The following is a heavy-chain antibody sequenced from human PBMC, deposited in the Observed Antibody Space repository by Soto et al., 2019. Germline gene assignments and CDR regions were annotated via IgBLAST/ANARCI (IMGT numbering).Heavy chain of an antibody. V-gene: IGHV1-69*01. CDR1: GGTFSSYA. CDR2: IIPIFGTA. J-gene: IGHJ6*02. CDR3: ARGRITIFGVVIRRSYYYGMDV. D-gene: IGHD3-3*01. Sequence: QVQLVQSGAEVKKPGASVKVSCKASGGTFSSYAISWVRQAPGQGLEWMGGIIPIFGTANYAQKFQGRVTITADESTSTAYMELSSLRSEDTAVYYCARGRITIFGVVIRRSYYYGMDVWGQGTTVTVSS.